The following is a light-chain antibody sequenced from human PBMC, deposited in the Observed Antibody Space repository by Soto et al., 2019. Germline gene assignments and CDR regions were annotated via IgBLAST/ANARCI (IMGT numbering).Light chain of an antibody. CDR3: ATWDRSLSVGV. V-gene: IGLV1-51*01. CDR1: SSNIGNNY. CDR2: DND. Sequence: QSVLTHPPSVSAAPGQKATISCSGSSSNIGNNYVFWYQQLPGTAPKLLIYDNDKRPSGIPDRFSGSKSGTSATLGITGLQTGDEADYYCATWDRSLSVGVFGGGTKLTVL. J-gene: IGLJ2*01.